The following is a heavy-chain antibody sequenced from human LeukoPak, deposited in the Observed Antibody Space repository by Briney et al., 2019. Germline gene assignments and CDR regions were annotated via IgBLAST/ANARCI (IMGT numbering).Heavy chain of an antibody. Sequence: SETLSLTCAVYGGSFSGYYWSWIRQPPGKGLEWIGEINHSGSPNYNPSLKSRVTISVDTSKSQFSLKLSSVTAADTAVYYCARKAGYCSSTSCSHYWYFDLWGRGTLVTVSS. CDR3: ARKAGYCSSTSCSHYWYFDL. V-gene: IGHV4-34*01. J-gene: IGHJ2*01. CDR1: GGSFSGYY. CDR2: INHSGSP. D-gene: IGHD2-2*01.